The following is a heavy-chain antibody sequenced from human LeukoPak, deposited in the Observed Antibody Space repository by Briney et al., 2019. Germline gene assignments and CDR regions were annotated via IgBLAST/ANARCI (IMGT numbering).Heavy chain of an antibody. CDR3: AREDPNGYSVDY. Sequence: SETLSLTCTVSGGSISSGGYSWSWIRQPPGKGLEWIGYIYHSGSTYYNPSLKSRVTISVDRSKNQFSLNLWSVTAADTAVYYCAREDPNGYSVDYWGQGTLVTVSS. CDR2: IYHSGST. V-gene: IGHV4-30-2*01. J-gene: IGHJ4*02. D-gene: IGHD4-11*01. CDR1: GGSISSGGYS.